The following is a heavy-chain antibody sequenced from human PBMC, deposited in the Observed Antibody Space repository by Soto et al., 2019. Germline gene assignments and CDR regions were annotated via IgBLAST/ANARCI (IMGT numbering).Heavy chain of an antibody. CDR3: SRRAPEEFDP. CDR2: VSYSGGT. J-gene: IGHJ5*02. V-gene: IGHV4-39*01. CDR1: GGSISSSPYF. Sequence: SETLSLTCTVSGGSISSSPYFWGWIRQPPGKGLEWIASVSYSGGTYYNPSLKSRVTISVDTSKKQFSLNLTSVTAADTAFYYCSRRAPEEFDPWGQGTQVTVSS.